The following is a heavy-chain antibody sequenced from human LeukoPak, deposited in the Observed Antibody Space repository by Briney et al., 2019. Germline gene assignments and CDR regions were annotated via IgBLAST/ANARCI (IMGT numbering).Heavy chain of an antibody. CDR3: VREGYYDSSGYYLPDAFDI. CDR1: GGSISSGRYY. Sequence: SQTLSLTCTVSGGSISSGRYYWTWIRQPAGKGLEWIGRIYTSGSTNYNPSLKSRVTISVDTSKNQFSLKLSSVTAADTALYYCVREGYYDSSGYYLPDAFDIWGQGTMVTVSS. V-gene: IGHV4-61*02. J-gene: IGHJ3*02. D-gene: IGHD3-22*01. CDR2: IYTSGST.